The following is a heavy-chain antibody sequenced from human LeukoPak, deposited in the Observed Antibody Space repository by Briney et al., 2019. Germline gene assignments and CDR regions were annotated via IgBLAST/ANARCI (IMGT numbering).Heavy chain of an antibody. CDR3: ARVSVQRGVNIVVP. CDR2: ISSSGSTV. V-gene: IGHV3-11*01. Sequence: GGSLRLSCAASGFTFSDYYMSWIRQAPGKGLEWVSYISSSGSTVYYADSVKGRFTISRDNAKNSLYLQMNSLRAEDTAVYYCARVSVQRGVNIVVPWGQGTLVTVSS. D-gene: IGHD2-2*01. J-gene: IGHJ5*02. CDR1: GFTFSDYY.